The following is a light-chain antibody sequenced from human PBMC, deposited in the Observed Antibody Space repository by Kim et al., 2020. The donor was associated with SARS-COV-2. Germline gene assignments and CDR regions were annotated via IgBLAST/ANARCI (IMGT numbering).Light chain of an antibody. CDR2: GAS. Sequence: APGDRAARYCVASRSVSRNYLSWYQQIPGQAPRLLIDGASSRATATPDMFSGSGSVTDFTLSISRLEPEDFSVYYCQQYGSLPFTFGPGT. J-gene: IGKJ3*01. CDR3: QQYGSLPFT. CDR1: RSVSRNY. V-gene: IGKV3-20*01.